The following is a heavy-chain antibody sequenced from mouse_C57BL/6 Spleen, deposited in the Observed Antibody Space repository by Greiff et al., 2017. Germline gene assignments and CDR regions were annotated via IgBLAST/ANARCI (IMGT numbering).Heavy chain of an antibody. J-gene: IGHJ4*01. CDR1: GYTFTSYW. D-gene: IGHD1-1*01. CDR2: IHPNSGST. Sequence: VQLQQPGAELVKPGASVKLSCKASGYTFTSYWMHWVKQRPGQGLEWIGMIHPNSGSTNYNEKFKSKATLTVDKSSSTAYMQLSSLTSEDSAVYYCAREGYYGNPYYYAMDYWGQGTSVTVSS. CDR3: AREGYYGNPYYYAMDY. V-gene: IGHV1-64*01.